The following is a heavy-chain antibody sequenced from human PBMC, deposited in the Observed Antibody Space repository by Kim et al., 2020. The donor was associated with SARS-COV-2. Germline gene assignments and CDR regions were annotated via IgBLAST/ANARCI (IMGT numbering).Heavy chain of an antibody. J-gene: IGHJ6*02. D-gene: IGHD3-22*01. Sequence: RVTISVDTSKNQFSLKLSSVTAADTAVYYCARDYYDSSGYYYNYYYGMDVWGQGTTVTVSS. V-gene: IGHV4-39*07. CDR3: ARDYYDSSGYYYNYYYGMDV.